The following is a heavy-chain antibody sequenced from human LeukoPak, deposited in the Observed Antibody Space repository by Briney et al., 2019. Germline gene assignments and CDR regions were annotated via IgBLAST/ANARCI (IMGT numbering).Heavy chain of an antibody. V-gene: IGHV1-46*01. D-gene: IGHD6-13*01. Sequence: ASVKVSCKASGYTFTSYYMHWVRQAPGQGLEWTGIFNPSGGSTSYAQKFQGRVTMTRDMSTSTVYMELSSLRSEDTAVYYCARDGAYSSNPLYYYYYYMDVWGKGTTVTVSS. CDR3: ARDGAYSSNPLYYYYYYMDV. CDR1: GYTFTSYY. CDR2: FNPSGGST. J-gene: IGHJ6*03.